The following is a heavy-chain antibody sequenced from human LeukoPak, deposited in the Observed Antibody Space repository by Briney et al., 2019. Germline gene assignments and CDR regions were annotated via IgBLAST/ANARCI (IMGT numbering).Heavy chain of an antibody. Sequence: GGSLRLSCAVSGFTFSSYWMTWVRQAPGKGLEWVATIKEDGSEGYYVDSVEGRFTISRDTAKSSLYLQMNSLRAEDTSVYYCARESLLGGIDYWGQGTLVTVSS. CDR3: ARESLLGGIDY. CDR1: GFTFSSYW. CDR2: IKEDGSEG. J-gene: IGHJ4*02. V-gene: IGHV3-7*04. D-gene: IGHD3-16*01.